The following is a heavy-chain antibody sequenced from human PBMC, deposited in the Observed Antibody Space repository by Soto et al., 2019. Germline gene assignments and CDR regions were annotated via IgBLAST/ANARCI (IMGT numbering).Heavy chain of an antibody. CDR2: INSDGTTI. CDR1: GFTVSNYW. J-gene: IGHJ4*02. V-gene: IGHV3-74*01. CDR3: ARAGWYRFDY. Sequence: PGGSLRLSCAASGFTVSNYWVHWVRQAPGKGLMWVSRINSDGTTINYADSVEGRFTISRDNAKNTLFLQMNSLRVEDTAVYYCARAGWYRFDYWGQGTLVTVSS. D-gene: IGHD6-19*01.